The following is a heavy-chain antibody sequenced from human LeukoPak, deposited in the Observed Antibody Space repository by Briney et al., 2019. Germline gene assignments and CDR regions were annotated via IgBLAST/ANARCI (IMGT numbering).Heavy chain of an antibody. CDR2: INHSGST. CDR3: ARQLMWSWFDP. J-gene: IGHJ5*02. V-gene: IGHV4-34*01. CDR1: GGSFSGYY. D-gene: IGHD2-21*01. Sequence: PSETLSLTCAVYGGSFSGYYWSWIRQPPGKGLEWIGEINHSGSTNYNPSLKSRVTISVDTSKNQFSLKLSSVTAADTAVYYCARQLMWSWFDPWGQGTLVTVSS.